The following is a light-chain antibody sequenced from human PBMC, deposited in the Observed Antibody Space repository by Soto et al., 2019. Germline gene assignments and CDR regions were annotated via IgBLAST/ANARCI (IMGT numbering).Light chain of an antibody. CDR1: SSDVGNYNL. CDR3: SSYAGRGLGV. CDR2: EVS. V-gene: IGLV2-23*02. Sequence: QSVLTQPGSVSGSPEQSITISCTGTSSDVGNYNLVSWYQQHPAKAPKLLIYEVSQRPSGVSDRFSGSKSGNTASLTISGLQAEDEGDYYCSSYAGRGLGVFGGGTKLTVL. J-gene: IGLJ3*02.